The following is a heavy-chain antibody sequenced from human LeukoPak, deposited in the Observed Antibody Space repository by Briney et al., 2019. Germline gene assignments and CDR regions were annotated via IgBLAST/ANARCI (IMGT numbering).Heavy chain of an antibody. CDR1: GYSIRSGYY. CDR3: ARDYGGIFGY. CDR2: IYHSGST. D-gene: IGHD4-23*01. V-gene: IGHV4-38-2*02. Sequence: PSETLSLTCTVSGYSIRSGYYWGWIRQPPGKGLEWIGSIYHSGSTYYNPSLKSRVTISVDTSKNQFSLKLSSVTAADTAVYYCARDYGGIFGYWGQGTLVTVSS. J-gene: IGHJ4*02.